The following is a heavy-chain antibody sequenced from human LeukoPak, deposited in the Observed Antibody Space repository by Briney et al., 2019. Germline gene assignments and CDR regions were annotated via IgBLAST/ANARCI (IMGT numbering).Heavy chain of an antibody. CDR1: GYTFTSYD. V-gene: IGHV1-8*01. Sequence: VSVKVSCKASGYTFTSYDINWVRQATGQGLEWMGWMNPNSGNTGYAQKFQGRVTMTRNTSISTAYMELSSLRSEDTAVYYCARLGAWIQLSQGYLDLWGRGTLVTVSS. CDR2: MNPNSGNT. D-gene: IGHD5-18*01. J-gene: IGHJ2*01. CDR3: ARLGAWIQLSQGYLDL.